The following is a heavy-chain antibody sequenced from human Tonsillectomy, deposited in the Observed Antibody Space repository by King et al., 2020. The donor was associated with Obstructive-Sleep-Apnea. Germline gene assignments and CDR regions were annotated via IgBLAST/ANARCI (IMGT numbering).Heavy chain of an antibody. D-gene: IGHD3-10*01. V-gene: IGHV3-30-3*01. Sequence: VQLVESGGGVVQPGRSLRLSFAVSGFSFSSYAMHWVRQAPGKGLEWVAVISYDGSNKQYADSVKCRFTIYSDNSKNTLYLQMNSLRAEDTAVYYCARRRVRGATYYYGMDVWGQGTTVTVSS. CDR2: ISYDGSNK. CDR3: ARRRVRGATYYYGMDV. J-gene: IGHJ6*02. CDR1: GFSFSSYA.